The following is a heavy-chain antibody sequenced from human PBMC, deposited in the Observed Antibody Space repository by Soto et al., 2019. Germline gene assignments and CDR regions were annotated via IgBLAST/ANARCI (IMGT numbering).Heavy chain of an antibody. V-gene: IGHV4-61*01. CDR1: GGSVSSGSYY. Sequence: QVQLQESGPGLVKPSETLSLTCTVSGGSVSSGSYYWSWIRQPPGKGLEWIGYIYYSGSTNYNPSLQSRVTISVDTSKNQFSLKLSSVTAADTAVYYCARATDAFDIWGQGTMVTVSS. J-gene: IGHJ3*02. CDR2: IYYSGST. D-gene: IGHD5-12*01. CDR3: ARATDAFDI.